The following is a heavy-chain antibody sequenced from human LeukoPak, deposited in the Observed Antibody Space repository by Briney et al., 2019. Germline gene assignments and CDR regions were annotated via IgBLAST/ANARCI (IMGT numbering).Heavy chain of an antibody. J-gene: IGHJ6*03. CDR1: GYSISSGYY. D-gene: IGHD3-10*01. CDR3: ARAHLWFGELVYYYYYMDV. CDR2: IYHSGRT. V-gene: IGHV4-38-2*02. Sequence: SETLSLTCTVSGYSISSGYYWGWIRQPPGKGLEWIGSIYHSGRTFYNPSLKSRVTISVDTSKNQFSLKLTSVTAADTAVYYCARAHLWFGELVYYYYYMDVWGKGTTVTISS.